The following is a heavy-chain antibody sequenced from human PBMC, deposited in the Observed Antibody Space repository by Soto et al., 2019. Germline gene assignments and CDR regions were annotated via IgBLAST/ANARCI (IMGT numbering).Heavy chain of an antibody. J-gene: IGHJ6*02. Sequence: GSLRLSCAASGFTFSSYWMHWVRQAPGKGLVWVSRINSDGSSTSYADSVKGRFTISRDNAKNTLYLQMNSLRAEDTAVYYCARGGIAAAGRFGMDVWGQGTTVTVSS. CDR2: INSDGSST. CDR3: ARGGIAAAGRFGMDV. V-gene: IGHV3-74*01. D-gene: IGHD6-13*01. CDR1: GFTFSSYW.